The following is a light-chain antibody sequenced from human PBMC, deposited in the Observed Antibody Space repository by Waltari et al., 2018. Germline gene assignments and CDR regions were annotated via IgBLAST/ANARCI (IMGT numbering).Light chain of an antibody. CDR3: QQYNNWPWT. V-gene: IGKV3-15*01. Sequence: EVLMTQSPATLSVSPGERATLSCRASQSVDNNLAWYQQKNGQAPRLLIYCASTRATGVPASLSGSASGTEFTLTISNLQSADFAVYFCQQYNNWPWTFGQGTRVEI. J-gene: IGKJ1*01. CDR2: CAS. CDR1: QSVDNN.